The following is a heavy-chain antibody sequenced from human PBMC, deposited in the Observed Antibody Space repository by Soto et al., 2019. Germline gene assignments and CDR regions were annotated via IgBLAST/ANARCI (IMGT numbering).Heavy chain of an antibody. Sequence: GWSLGLCSEAARFRVSSYAMSWVRQAPGKGLEWVSAISGSGGSTYYADSVKGRFTISRDNPKNTLYLQMNSLRAADTAVYYCAKEGYSSSTSCHLPDYGLHVWGQGTTAPVS. CDR1: RFRVSSYA. D-gene: IGHD2-2*01. V-gene: IGHV3-23*01. J-gene: IGHJ6*02. CDR2: ISGSGGST. CDR3: AKEGYSSSTSCHLPDYGLHV.